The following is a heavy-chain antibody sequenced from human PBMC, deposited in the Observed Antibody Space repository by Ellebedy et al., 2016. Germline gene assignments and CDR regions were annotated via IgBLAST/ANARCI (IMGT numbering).Heavy chain of an antibody. V-gene: IGHV3-30*18. CDR3: EKDGGLGRWLLGWYFDL. CDR1: GFTFSSYG. Sequence: GESLKISXAASGFTFSSYGMHWVRQAPGKGLEWVAVISFDGSNKYYADSVKGRFTISRDNSKNTLYLQMNSLRAEDTAVYYCEKDGGLGRWLLGWYFDLWGRGTLVTVSS. CDR2: ISFDGSNK. D-gene: IGHD5-24*01. J-gene: IGHJ2*01.